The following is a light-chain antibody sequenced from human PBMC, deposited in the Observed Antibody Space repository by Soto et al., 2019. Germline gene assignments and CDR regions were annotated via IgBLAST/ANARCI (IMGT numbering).Light chain of an antibody. V-gene: IGKV1-8*01. CDR3: QQYYSYSYT. J-gene: IGKJ2*01. CDR2: AAS. Sequence: AIRMTQSPSSLSASTGDRVTITCRASQGISSYLAWYQQKPGKAPKLLIYAASTLQSGVPSRFSGSGSGKDFTLTISCLQSEDFATYYCQQYYSYSYTFGQGTKLEIK. CDR1: QGISSY.